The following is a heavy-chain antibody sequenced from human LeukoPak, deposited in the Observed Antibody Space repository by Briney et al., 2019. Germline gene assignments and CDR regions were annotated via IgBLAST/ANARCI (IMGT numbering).Heavy chain of an antibody. V-gene: IGHV3-23*01. D-gene: IGHD3-16*01. Sequence: PGGSLRLSCAASGFTFSSYALSWVRQAPGRGLEWVSPTSGSDSSTYYADSVKGRFTISRDNSKNTLYLQMNNLRAEDTAVYYCAMGGVNYPFDYWGQGTLVTVSS. CDR2: TSGSDSST. J-gene: IGHJ4*02. CDR3: AMGGVNYPFDY. CDR1: GFTFSSYA.